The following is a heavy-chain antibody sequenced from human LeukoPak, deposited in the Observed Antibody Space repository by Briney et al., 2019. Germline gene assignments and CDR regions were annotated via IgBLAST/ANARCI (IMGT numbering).Heavy chain of an antibody. V-gene: IGHV3-74*01. CDR1: GYTFSSYW. CDR3: ARENFYSY. J-gene: IGHJ4*02. Sequence: GGSLRLSCAASGYTFSSYWMHWVRQAPGKGLVWVSRINSDGSITNYADSVKGRFTISRDNARNTSYLQMNSLRAEDTAVYYCARENFYSYWGQGTLVTVSS. CDR2: INSDGSIT. D-gene: IGHD2-21*02.